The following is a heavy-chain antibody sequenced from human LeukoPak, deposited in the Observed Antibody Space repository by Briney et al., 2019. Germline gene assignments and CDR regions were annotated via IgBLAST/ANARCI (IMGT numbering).Heavy chain of an antibody. J-gene: IGHJ4*02. V-gene: IGHV1-69-2*01. D-gene: IGHD2-2*01. Sequence: ASVKVSCKVSGYTFTDYYIHWVQQAPGKGLEWMGLVDPEDGETIYAEKFQGRVTITADTSTDTAYMELSSLRSEDTAVYYCATSRKHCSSTSCYVVDYWGQGTLVTVSS. CDR3: ATSRKHCSSTSCYVVDY. CDR2: VDPEDGET. CDR1: GYTFTDYY.